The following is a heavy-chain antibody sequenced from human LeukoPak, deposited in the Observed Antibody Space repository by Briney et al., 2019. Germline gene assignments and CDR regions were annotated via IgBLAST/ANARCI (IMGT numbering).Heavy chain of an antibody. V-gene: IGHV3-23*01. CDR3: AKDRQQVLRYFDWLHRTYYYYYMDV. CDR1: GFTFSSYA. CDR2: VSGSGGHT. J-gene: IGHJ6*03. D-gene: IGHD3-9*01. Sequence: GGSLRLSCAASGFTFSSYAMTWVRQAPGKGLEWVSAVSGSGGHTYYADSVKGRFTISRDNSKNTLYLQMDTLRAEDTAVYYCAKDRQQVLRYFDWLHRTYYYYYMDVWGKGTTVTVSS.